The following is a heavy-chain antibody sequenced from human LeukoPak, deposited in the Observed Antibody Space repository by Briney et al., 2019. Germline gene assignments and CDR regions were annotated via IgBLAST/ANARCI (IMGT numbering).Heavy chain of an antibody. CDR1: GFTFSNYS. D-gene: IGHD6-19*01. V-gene: IGHV3-21*01. CDR2: ISSSSSSYI. Sequence: GGSLRLSCAASGFTFSNYSMNWVRQAPGKGLEWVSSISSSSSSYIYYADSVKGRFTISRDNAKNSLYLQMNSLRAEDTAVYYCARRIAVAGTRYFQHWGQGTLVTVSS. J-gene: IGHJ1*01. CDR3: ARRIAVAGTRYFQH.